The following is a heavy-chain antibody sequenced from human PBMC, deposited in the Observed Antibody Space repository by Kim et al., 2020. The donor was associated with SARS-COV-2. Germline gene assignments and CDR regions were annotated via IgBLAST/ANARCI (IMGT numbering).Heavy chain of an antibody. J-gene: IGHJ3*02. CDR2: IYYSGST. CDR3: ARSTERGTYYYDSSGYSHAFDI. V-gene: IGHV4-59*01. CDR1: GGSISSYY. Sequence: SETLSLTCTVSGGSISSYYWSWIRQPPGKGLEWIGYIYYSGSTNYNPSLKSRVTISVDTSKNQFSLKLSSVTAADTAVYYCARSTERGTYYYDSSGYSHAFDIWGQGTMVTVSS. D-gene: IGHD3-22*01.